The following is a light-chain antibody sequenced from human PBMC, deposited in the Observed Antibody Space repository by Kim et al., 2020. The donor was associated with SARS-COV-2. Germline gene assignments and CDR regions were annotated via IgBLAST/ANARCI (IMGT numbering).Light chain of an antibody. CDR3: NSRDSSGNHVV. CDR1: SLRSYY. CDR2: GKN. Sequence: SSELTQDSAVSVALGLTVRITCQGDSLRSYYASWYQQKPGQAPVLVIYGKNNRPSGIPDRFSGSSSGNTASLTITGAQAEDEADYYCNSRDSSGNHVVFGGGTQLTVL. J-gene: IGLJ2*01. V-gene: IGLV3-19*01.